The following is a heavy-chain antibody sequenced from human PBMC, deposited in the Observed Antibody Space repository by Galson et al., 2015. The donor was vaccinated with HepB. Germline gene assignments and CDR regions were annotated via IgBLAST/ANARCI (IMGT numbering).Heavy chain of an antibody. J-gene: IGHJ6*02. Sequence: SLSCAGSEFTFSNYAMSWVRQAPGKGLEWVSSISGSGDYTHHADSVRGRFTIPRDNSKRTLYLQMTSLRAEDTALYYCAKDKVEDTAYYYYGMDVWGQETTVTVSS. D-gene: IGHD2-15*01. V-gene: IGHV3-23*01. CDR1: EFTFSNYA. CDR2: ISGSGDYT. CDR3: AKDKVEDTAYYYYGMDV.